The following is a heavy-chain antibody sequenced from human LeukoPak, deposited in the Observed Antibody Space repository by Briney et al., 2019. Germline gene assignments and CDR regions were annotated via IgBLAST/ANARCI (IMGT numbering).Heavy chain of an antibody. V-gene: IGHV3-43*02. J-gene: IGHJ4*02. CDR2: ISGDGGST. CDR3: AKDTSVEYSTLFDY. CDR1: GFTFDDYA. Sequence: GGSPRLSCAASGFTFDDYAMHWVRQAPGQCLEWVSLISGDGGSTYYADSVKGRFTISRDNSKNSLYLQMNSLRTEDTALYYCAKDTSVEYSTLFDYWGQGTLVTVSS. D-gene: IGHD6-6*01.